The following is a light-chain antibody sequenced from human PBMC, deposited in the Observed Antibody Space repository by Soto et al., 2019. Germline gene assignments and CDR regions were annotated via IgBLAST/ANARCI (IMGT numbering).Light chain of an antibody. CDR2: DAS. CDR3: HQRSTWPFT. J-gene: IGKJ3*01. V-gene: IGKV3-11*01. Sequence: EIVLTQSPATLSLSPGERATRSCRASQSISSYLAWYQQKPDQAPRLLIYDASNRATGIPARFSGSGSGTDFTLTISSLEPGDFAVYYCHQRSTWPFTFGPGTKVDIK. CDR1: QSISSY.